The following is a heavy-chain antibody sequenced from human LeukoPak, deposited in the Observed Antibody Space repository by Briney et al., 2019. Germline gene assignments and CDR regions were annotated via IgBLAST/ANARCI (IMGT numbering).Heavy chain of an antibody. V-gene: IGHV1-69*11. CDR3: ARDPGTRVVTPGVIWFDP. Sequence: SVKVSCKASGGTFSSYAISWVRQAPGQGLEWMGRIIPILGTANYAQKFQGRVTITTDESTSTAYMELSSLRSEDTAVYYCARDPGTRVVTPGVIWFDPWGQGTLVTVSS. CDR2: IIPILGTA. D-gene: IGHD4-23*01. CDR1: GGTFSSYA. J-gene: IGHJ5*02.